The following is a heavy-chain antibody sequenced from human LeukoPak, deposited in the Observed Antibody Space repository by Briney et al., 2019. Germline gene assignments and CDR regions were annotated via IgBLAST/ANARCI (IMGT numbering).Heavy chain of an antibody. CDR3: TKEVCSGGYFDL. V-gene: IGHV3-21*04. CDR2: ISSSSSYI. CDR1: GFTFSSYS. Sequence: GGSLRLSCAASGFTFSSYSMNWVRQAPGKGLEWVSSISSSSSYIYYADSVKGRFTISRDNSRYSLSLQMRSLRPEDTALYFCTKEVCSGGYFDLWGRGTLVTVSS. D-gene: IGHD2-15*01. J-gene: IGHJ2*01.